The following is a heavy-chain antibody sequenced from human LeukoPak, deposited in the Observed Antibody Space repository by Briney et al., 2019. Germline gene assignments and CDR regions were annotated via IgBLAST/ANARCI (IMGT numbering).Heavy chain of an antibody. CDR1: GGSISGYY. D-gene: IGHD3-10*01. CDR3: ARLGMGYASGSYSWFFDL. Sequence: SETLSLTCTVSGGSISGYYWSWIRQPPGKGLEWIGYIYNSASTNYNPSLKSRVTISVDTSENRFSLRLSSVTAADTAVCYCARLGMGYASGSYSWFFDLWGRGTLVTVSS. V-gene: IGHV4-59*08. J-gene: IGHJ2*01. CDR2: IYNSAST.